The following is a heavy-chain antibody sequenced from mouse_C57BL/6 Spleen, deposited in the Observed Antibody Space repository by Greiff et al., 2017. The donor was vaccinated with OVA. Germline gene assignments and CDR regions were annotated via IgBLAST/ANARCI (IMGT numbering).Heavy chain of an antibody. Sequence: VQLKESGGDLVKPGGSLKLSCAASGFTFSSYGMSWVRQTPDKRLEWVATISSGGSYTYYPDSVKGRFTISRDNAKNTLYLQRSSLKSEDTAMYYCARRIGSSDYFDYWGQGTTLTVSS. J-gene: IGHJ2*01. V-gene: IGHV5-6*01. CDR3: ARRIGSSDYFDY. CDR1: GFTFSSYG. D-gene: IGHD1-1*01. CDR2: ISSGGSYT.